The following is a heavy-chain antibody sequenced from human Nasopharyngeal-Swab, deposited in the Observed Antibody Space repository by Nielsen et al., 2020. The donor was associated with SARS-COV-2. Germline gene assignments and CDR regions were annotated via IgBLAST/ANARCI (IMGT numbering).Heavy chain of an antibody. CDR2: INHSGST. CDR1: GGSFSGYY. CDR3: ASGGVAAAGTDY. D-gene: IGHD6-13*01. Sequence: SETLSLTCAVYGGSFSGYYWSWIRQPPGKGLEWIGEINHSGSTNYNPSLKSRVTISVDTSKNQFSLKLSSVTAADTAVYYCASGGVAAAGTDYWGQGTLVTVSS. V-gene: IGHV4-34*01. J-gene: IGHJ4*02.